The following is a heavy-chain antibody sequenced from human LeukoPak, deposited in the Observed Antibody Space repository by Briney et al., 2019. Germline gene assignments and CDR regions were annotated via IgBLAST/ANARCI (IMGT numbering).Heavy chain of an antibody. CDR2: MYSGGST. CDR3: APWGAAADHLTDY. V-gene: IGHV3-53*01. J-gene: IGHJ4*02. D-gene: IGHD6-13*01. CDR1: GFPVSSNF. Sequence: GGSLRLSCAVSGFPVSSNFMSWVRQAPGKGLQSVSIMYSGGSTDYADSVRDRFSISRGSSQNTVSLQMNSLRAEDTAVYYCAPWGAAADHLTDYWGQGTLVTVSS.